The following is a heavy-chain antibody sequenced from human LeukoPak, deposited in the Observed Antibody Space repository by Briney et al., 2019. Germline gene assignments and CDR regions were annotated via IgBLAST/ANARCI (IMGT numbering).Heavy chain of an antibody. CDR3: ARAHSGYCSSTSCYSNWFDP. D-gene: IGHD2-2*03. CDR2: ISSSGSYI. J-gene: IGHJ5*02. V-gene: IGHV3-21*06. Sequence: PGGSLRLSCVASGFPFRSFSMNWVRQAPGKGLEWVSSISSSGSYISYADSVKGRFTISRDNAKNSLYLQMNSLRAEDTAVYYCARAHSGYCSSTSCYSNWFDPWGQGTLVTVSS. CDR1: GFPFRSFS.